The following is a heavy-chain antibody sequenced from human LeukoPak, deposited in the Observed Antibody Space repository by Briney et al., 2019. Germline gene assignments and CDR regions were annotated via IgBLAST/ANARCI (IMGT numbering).Heavy chain of an antibody. D-gene: IGHD3-22*01. CDR2: INTGNGNT. CDR3: ARVPLHDASGHYYSH. Sequence: GASVKVSCKPSGYTFTNYGMHWVRQAPRQSLEWMGWINTGNGNTKSSQKFQDRVTLSRDTSASTAYMELNSLSSEDTAVYYCARVPLHDASGHYYSHWGQGTLVTVSS. J-gene: IGHJ1*01. V-gene: IGHV1-3*04. CDR1: GYTFTNYG.